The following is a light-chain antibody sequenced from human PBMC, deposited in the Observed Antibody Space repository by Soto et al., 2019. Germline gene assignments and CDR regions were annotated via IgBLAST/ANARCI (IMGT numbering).Light chain of an antibody. Sequence: QXALXXPPSXSGSPGQSVTISCTGTSTDLVSYNRVSWYQQPPGTAPKLIIYEASKRPSGVPDRFSGSKSGNTASLTVSGLQAEDEADYYCSSYAGSNNFEVFGTGTKVTVL. V-gene: IGLV2-8*01. CDR3: SSYAGSNNFEV. J-gene: IGLJ1*01. CDR2: EAS. CDR1: STDLVSYNR.